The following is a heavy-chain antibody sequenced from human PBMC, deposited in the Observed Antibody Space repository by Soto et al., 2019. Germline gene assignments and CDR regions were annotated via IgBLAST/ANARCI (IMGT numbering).Heavy chain of an antibody. Sequence: PSETLSLTCTVSGGSISSYYWSWIRQPPGKGLEWIGYIYYSGSTNYNPSLKSRVTISVDTSKNQFSLKLSSVTAADTAVYYCARVGFYYDYYYGMDVWGQGTTVTVSS. CDR1: GGSISSYY. CDR2: IYYSGST. D-gene: IGHD3-3*01. J-gene: IGHJ6*02. CDR3: ARVGFYYDYYYGMDV. V-gene: IGHV4-59*01.